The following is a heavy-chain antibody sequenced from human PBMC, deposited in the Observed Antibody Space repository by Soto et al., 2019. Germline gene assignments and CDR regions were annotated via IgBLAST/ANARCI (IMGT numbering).Heavy chain of an antibody. CDR3: ARDVDIVATIPNLDY. CDR2: ISAYNGNT. J-gene: IGHJ4*02. Sequence: GASVKVSCKASGYTFTSYGISWVRQAPGQGLEWMGWISAYNGNTNYAQKLQGRVTMTTDTSTSTAYMELGSLRSDDTAVYYCARDVDIVATIPNLDYWGQGTLVTVSS. D-gene: IGHD5-12*01. CDR1: GYTFTSYG. V-gene: IGHV1-18*01.